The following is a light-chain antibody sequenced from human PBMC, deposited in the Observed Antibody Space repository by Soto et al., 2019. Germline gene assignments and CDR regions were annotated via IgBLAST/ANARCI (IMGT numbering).Light chain of an antibody. V-gene: IGLV1-40*01. CDR1: NSNIGAGYD. J-gene: IGLJ1*01. Sequence: QSALTQPPSVSGAPGQRVTISCTGSNSNIGAGYDVHWYQQLPGAAPKLLIYGSTKRPSGVPDRFSGPKSGTSASLAITGLQAEDEADYYCQSYDSSLSGFYVFGTGTKV. CDR2: GST. CDR3: QSYDSSLSGFYV.